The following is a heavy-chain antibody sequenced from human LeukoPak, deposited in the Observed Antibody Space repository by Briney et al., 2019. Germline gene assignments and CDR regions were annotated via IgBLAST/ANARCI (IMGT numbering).Heavy chain of an antibody. V-gene: IGHV4-61*01. D-gene: IGHD4-17*01. CDR1: GGSVSSGSYY. Sequence: SKTLSLTCTVSGGSVSSGSYYWSWIRQPPGKGLEWIGYIYYSGSTTYNPSLKSRVTISVDMSKNKFSLKLSSVTAADTAVYYCTRVPISTTARGYFDYWGQGTLVTVSS. CDR2: IYYSGST. CDR3: TRVPISTTARGYFDY. J-gene: IGHJ4*02.